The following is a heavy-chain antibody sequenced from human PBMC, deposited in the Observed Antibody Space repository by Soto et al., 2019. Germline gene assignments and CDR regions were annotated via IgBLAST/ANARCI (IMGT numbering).Heavy chain of an antibody. J-gene: IGHJ6*02. D-gene: IGHD6-19*01. CDR1: RDRGSYHNAA. CDR3: AREGAGNGAYYYYGMDV. CDR2: TYYRSKWYN. V-gene: IGHV6-1*01. Sequence: PSQNPSPPRSLSRDRGSYHNAALSWTRPAPSRGPEWLGRTYYRSKWYNDYAVSVKSRITINPDTSKNQFSLQLNSATPEDTAVYYCAREGAGNGAYYYYGMDVWGQGTTVTVSS.